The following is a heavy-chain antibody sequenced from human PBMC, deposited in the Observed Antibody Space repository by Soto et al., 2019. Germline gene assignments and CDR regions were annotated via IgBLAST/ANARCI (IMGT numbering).Heavy chain of an antibody. Sequence: EVQLLESGGGLVQPGGSLRLSCAASGFTFSTYAMTWVRQAPGKGLEWVSSISGSAQTTYYADSVKGRFTVSRDNSKNTLFLQMSSLRAEDTAIYYCAKSRFSRGWNFDPWGQGTLVTVSS. V-gene: IGHV3-23*01. CDR1: GFTFSTYA. CDR3: AKSRFSRGWNFDP. D-gene: IGHD6-19*01. CDR2: ISGSAQTT. J-gene: IGHJ5*02.